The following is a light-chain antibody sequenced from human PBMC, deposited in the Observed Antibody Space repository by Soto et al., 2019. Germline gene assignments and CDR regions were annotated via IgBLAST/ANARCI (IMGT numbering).Light chain of an antibody. CDR3: SSYATSSTLHL. V-gene: IGLV2-14*01. J-gene: IGLJ1*01. CDR1: SSDVGGYNY. Sequence: QSALTQPASVSGSPGQSITISCTGTSSDVGGYNYVSWYQQHPGKAPKLMIYEVNNRPSGVSNRFSGCKSGYTASLTISGLQAEDEADYYCSSYATSSTLHLFGTGTKLTVL. CDR2: EVN.